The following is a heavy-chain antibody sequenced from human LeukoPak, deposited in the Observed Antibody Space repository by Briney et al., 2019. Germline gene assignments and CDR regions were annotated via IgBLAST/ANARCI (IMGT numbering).Heavy chain of an antibody. V-gene: IGHV3-48*03. CDR2: ISSSGSTI. Sequence: PGGSLRLSCAASGFTFSSYEMNWVRQAPGKGLEWVSYISSSGSTIYYADSVKGRFTISRDNAKNSLYLQLNSLRAEDTAVYYCARDRFRSSGSGAFDYWGQGTLVTVSS. CDR3: ARDRFRSSGSGAFDY. J-gene: IGHJ4*02. D-gene: IGHD3-22*01. CDR1: GFTFSSYE.